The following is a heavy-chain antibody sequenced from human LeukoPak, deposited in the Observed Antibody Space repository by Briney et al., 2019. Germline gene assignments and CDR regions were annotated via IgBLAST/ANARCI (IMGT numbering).Heavy chain of an antibody. CDR3: ASALRIYYYFDY. D-gene: IGHD1-26*01. V-gene: IGHV3-11*04. J-gene: IGHJ4*02. CDR1: EFTFSDYY. CDR2: ITSSGSPI. Sequence: GGSLRLSCAASEFTFSDYYMTWIRQAPGKGLEWVSYITSSGSPISYADSVKGRFTISRDNAKNSLYLLMSSLRAEDTAVYYCASALRIYYYFDYWGQGTLVTVSS.